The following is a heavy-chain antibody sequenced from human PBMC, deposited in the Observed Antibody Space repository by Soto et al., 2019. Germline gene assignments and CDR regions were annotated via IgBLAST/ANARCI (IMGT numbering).Heavy chain of an antibody. Sequence: EVQLLESGGGLVQPGGSLRLSCAASGFTFSNYAMSWVRQAPGKGLEWVSAISGSGGSTYYADSVKGRFTISRDNSNNTRYLQMNRLRAEDTAVYYCAKDPRVPYYDSGSYSYWGQGTLVTVSS. CDR1: GFTFSNYA. CDR3: AKDPRVPYYDSGSYSY. V-gene: IGHV3-23*01. D-gene: IGHD3-10*01. CDR2: ISGSGGST. J-gene: IGHJ4*02.